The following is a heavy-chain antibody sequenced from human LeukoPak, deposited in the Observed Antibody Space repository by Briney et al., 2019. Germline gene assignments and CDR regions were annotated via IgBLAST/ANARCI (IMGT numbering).Heavy chain of an antibody. D-gene: IGHD3-9*01. CDR3: ARDFYWSIGS. J-gene: IGHJ4*02. CDR2: IKSDGIST. CDR1: GFTFSSDW. V-gene: IGHV3-74*01. Sequence: GGSLRLSCAASGFTFSSDWMHWVRQAPGEGLEWVSRIKSDGISTSYADSVKGRSTISRDNAKNTLYLQMNSLSAEDTAVYFCARDFYWSIGSWGQGTQVTVSS.